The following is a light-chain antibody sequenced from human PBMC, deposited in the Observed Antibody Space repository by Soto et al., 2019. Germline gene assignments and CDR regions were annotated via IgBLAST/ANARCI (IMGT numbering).Light chain of an antibody. CDR3: SSFTSNRIYV. CDR2: GVT. V-gene: IGLV2-14*03. CDR1: HNDIGTYDY. Sequence: QSGLTHPTSVSGSPGQSITISCTGNHNDIGTYDYVSWYQQHPGRAPRLLIHGVTTRPSGISDRFSASKSGLTASLTISGLQPEDEADYYCSSFTSNRIYVFGPGTKVTVL. J-gene: IGLJ1*01.